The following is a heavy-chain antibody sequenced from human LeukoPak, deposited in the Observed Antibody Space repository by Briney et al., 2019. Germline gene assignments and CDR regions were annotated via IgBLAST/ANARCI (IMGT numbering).Heavy chain of an antibody. CDR1: GGSISSYY. D-gene: IGHD5-18*01. V-gene: IGHV4-59*08. CDR2: IYYSGST. J-gene: IGHJ4*02. Sequence: PSETLSPTCTVSGGSISSYYWSWIRQPPGKGLEWIGYIYYSGSTNYNPSLKSRVTISVDTSKNQFSLKLCSVTAADTAVYYCARHPSGYSYGRDWGQGTLVTVSS. CDR3: ARHPSGYSYGRD.